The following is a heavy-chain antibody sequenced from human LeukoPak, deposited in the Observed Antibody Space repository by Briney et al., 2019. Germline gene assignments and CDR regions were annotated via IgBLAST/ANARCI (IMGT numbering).Heavy chain of an antibody. CDR2: INHSGST. J-gene: IGHJ4*02. V-gene: IGHV4-34*01. CDR1: GGSFSGYY. Sequence: SETLSLTCAVYGGSFSGYYWSWIRQPPGKGLEWIGEINHSGSTNYNPSLKSRVTISVDTSKNQFSLKLSSVTAADTAVYYCARRPIRHFDYWGQGTLVTVSS. CDR3: ARRPIRHFDY.